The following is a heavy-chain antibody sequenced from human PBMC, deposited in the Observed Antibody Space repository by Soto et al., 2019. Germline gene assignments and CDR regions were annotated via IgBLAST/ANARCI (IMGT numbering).Heavy chain of an antibody. V-gene: IGHV1-18*01. Sequence: QVQLVQSGPEVKKPGASVKVSCKASGYKFISYGMTWVRRAPGQDFEWRGWTSPYTGKTKYAARLKDRIALPTDTSANTSYMELRSLTSDDTAVYYCARRWASDWFDPWGQGTLVSASS. J-gene: IGHJ5*02. CDR1: GYKFISYG. CDR2: TSPYTGKT. D-gene: IGHD3-16*01. CDR3: ARRWASDWFDP.